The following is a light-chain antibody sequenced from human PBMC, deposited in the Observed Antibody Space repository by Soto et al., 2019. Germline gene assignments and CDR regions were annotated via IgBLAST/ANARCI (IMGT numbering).Light chain of an antibody. CDR1: QSVGSD. CDR2: DVF. V-gene: IGKV3-15*01. J-gene: IGKJ4*01. Sequence: EIVITHSAATLSVSPCELATLSSMASQSVGSDLAWYQQKPGQAPRLVIYDVFYRATGVPTRISGSGSGTEFTLTISSLQSEDFAVYYCQQYNSWPLTFGGGTKVDNK. CDR3: QQYNSWPLT.